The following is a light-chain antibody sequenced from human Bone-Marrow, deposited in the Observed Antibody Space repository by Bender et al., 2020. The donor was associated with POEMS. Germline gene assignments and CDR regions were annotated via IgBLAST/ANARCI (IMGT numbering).Light chain of an antibody. CDR2: DVT. Sequence: QSALTQPRSVSGSPGQSVTISCTGTSSDVGGYNYVSWFQHHPGKAPQLIIYDVTKRPSGVPDRFSGSKSGNTASLTISGLQAEDETDYYCCSFAGRFYVFGTGTTVTVL. J-gene: IGLJ1*01. CDR3: CSFAGRFYV. CDR1: SSDVGGYNY. V-gene: IGLV2-11*01.